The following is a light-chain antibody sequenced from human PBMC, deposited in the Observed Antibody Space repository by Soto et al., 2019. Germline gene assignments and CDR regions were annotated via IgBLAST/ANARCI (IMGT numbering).Light chain of an antibody. CDR3: GTWDYSLTAFV. CDR2: DNN. J-gene: IGLJ2*01. CDR1: TSNIANNF. Sequence: QSVLTQPPSVSAAQGEKVTISCSGRTSNIANNFVSWYQQLPGTAPQLLIHDNNKRPSGVPDRFSGSKSGSSATLDITGLQTGDEAHYYCGTWDYSLTAFVFGGGTNLTVL. V-gene: IGLV1-51*01.